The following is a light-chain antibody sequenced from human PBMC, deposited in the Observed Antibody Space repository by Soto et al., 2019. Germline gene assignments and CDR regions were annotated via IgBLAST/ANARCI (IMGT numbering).Light chain of an antibody. V-gene: IGLV2-14*01. CDR2: EVR. Sequence: QSVLTQPASVSGSPGQSITISCTGTSSDIGSYNYVAWYQQFPGKTPKLIIYEVRNRPSGVSFRFSGSKSGNTASLTISGLQDEDEADYYCISYSGSDTSYVFGTGTKVTVL. CDR3: ISYSGSDTSYV. J-gene: IGLJ1*01. CDR1: SSDIGSYNY.